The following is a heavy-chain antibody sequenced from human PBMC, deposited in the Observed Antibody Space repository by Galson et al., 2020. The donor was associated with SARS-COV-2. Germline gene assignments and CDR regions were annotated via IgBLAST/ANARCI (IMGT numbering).Heavy chain of an antibody. D-gene: IGHD4-17*01. CDR2: FDPEDGET. J-gene: IGHJ5*02. CDR3: ANTRGPSYYGDPVYWFDP. Sequence: ASVKVSCKVSGYTLTELSMHWVRQAPGKGLAWMGGFDPEDGETIYAQKFQGRDTMTEDTSTDTAYIELSSLRSLDTAVYYCANTRGPSYYGDPVYWFDPWGQGTLVTVSS. CDR1: GYTLTELS. V-gene: IGHV1-24*01.